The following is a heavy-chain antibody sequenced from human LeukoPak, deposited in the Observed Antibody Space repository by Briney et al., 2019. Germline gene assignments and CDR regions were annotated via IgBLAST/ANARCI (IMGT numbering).Heavy chain of an antibody. D-gene: IGHD6-6*01. V-gene: IGHV3-74*01. J-gene: IGHJ4*02. CDR2: INSDGSST. CDR1: GFIFSSYW. Sequence: GGSLRLSCAASGFIFSSYWMHWVRQAPGKGLVWVSRINSDGSSTSYADSVKGRFTISRDNAKNTLYPQMNSLRAEDTAVYYCATAWRGYSSSLLDYWGQGTLVTVSS. CDR3: ATAWRGYSSSLLDY.